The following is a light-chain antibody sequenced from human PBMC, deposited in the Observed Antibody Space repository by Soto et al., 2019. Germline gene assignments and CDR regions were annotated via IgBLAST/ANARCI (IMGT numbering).Light chain of an antibody. J-gene: IGLJ1*01. V-gene: IGLV2-8*01. CDR1: SSDVGGYNY. Sequence: SVLTQPPSPSGSFGQSVTISCTGTSSDVGGYNYVSWYQQHPGKAPKLMIYEVSERPSGVPDRFSGSKSGNTASLTVSGLQADDEADYYCSSYSSTNYHYVFGTGTKVTV. CDR2: EVS. CDR3: SSYSSTNYHYV.